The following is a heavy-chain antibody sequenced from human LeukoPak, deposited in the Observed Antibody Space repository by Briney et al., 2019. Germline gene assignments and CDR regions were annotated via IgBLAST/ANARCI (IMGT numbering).Heavy chain of an antibody. D-gene: IGHD1-26*01. CDR1: GFTFSSYW. CDR2: IKQDGSEK. J-gene: IGHJ4*02. V-gene: IGHV3-7*01. Sequence: PGGSLRLSCAASGFTFSSYWMSWVRQAPGKGLEWVANIKQDGSEKYYVDSVKGRFTISRDNAKNSLFLQMSSLRDEDTAVYYCARRERQSGNYYYFDYWGQGTLVTVSS. CDR3: ARRERQSGNYYYFDY.